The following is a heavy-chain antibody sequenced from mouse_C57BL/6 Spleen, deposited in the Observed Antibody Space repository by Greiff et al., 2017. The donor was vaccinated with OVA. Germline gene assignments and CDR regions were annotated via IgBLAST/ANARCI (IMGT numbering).Heavy chain of an antibody. J-gene: IGHJ2*01. V-gene: IGHV2-9-1*01. D-gene: IGHD3-2*02. CDR1: GFSLTSYA. CDR2: IWTGGGT. Sequence: VHLVESGPGLVAPSQSLSITCTVSGFSLTSYAISWVRQPPGKGLEWLGVIWTGGGTNYNSALKSRLSISKDNSKSQVFLKMNSLQTDDTARYYCARNWGTAQAPYYFDYWGQGTTLTVSS. CDR3: ARNWGTAQAPYYFDY.